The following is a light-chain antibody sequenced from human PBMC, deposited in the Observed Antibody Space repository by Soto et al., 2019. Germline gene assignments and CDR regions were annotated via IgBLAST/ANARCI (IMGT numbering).Light chain of an antibody. CDR2: GAS. V-gene: IGKV3-20*01. J-gene: IGKJ1*01. CDR3: QQYGSSRT. Sequence: EIVLTQSPGTLSLSPGERTTLSCRASQSVSSSYLDWYQQKPGQAPKLLIYGASSRATTIPDRFSGSGSGTDFTHTISILEPEDFAVYYCQQYGSSRTFGKGTNVEIK. CDR1: QSVSSSY.